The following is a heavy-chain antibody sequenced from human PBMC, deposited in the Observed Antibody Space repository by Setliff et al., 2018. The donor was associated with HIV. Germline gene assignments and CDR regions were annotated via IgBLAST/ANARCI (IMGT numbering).Heavy chain of an antibody. CDR3: AAKPMIRGRPFAF. J-gene: IGHJ4*02. D-gene: IGHD3-10*01. CDR2: INHSGTT. Sequence: PSETLSLTCAVYGPSFSGYYWNWIRQFPGKSLEWIGEINHSGTTNYSPPFKSRLNISVDVSKNQFSLRLASLSAADTAAYFCAAKPMIRGRPFAFWGQATLVTVSS. CDR1: GPSFSGYY. V-gene: IGHV4-34*01.